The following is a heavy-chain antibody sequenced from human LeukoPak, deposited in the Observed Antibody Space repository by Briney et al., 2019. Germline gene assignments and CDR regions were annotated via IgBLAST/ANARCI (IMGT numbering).Heavy chain of an antibody. CDR1: GGASSSYC. Sequence: SETLSLTCGVSGGASSSYCWSWIRQSAGKGLQWIGRICTSGDANYNPSLKSRVTMSLDTSKNQFSLKLSSVTAADTAVYYCATGAGDFDNWGQGTLVTVSS. V-gene: IGHV4-59*10. J-gene: IGHJ4*02. D-gene: IGHD6-19*01. CDR2: ICTSGDA. CDR3: ATGAGDFDN.